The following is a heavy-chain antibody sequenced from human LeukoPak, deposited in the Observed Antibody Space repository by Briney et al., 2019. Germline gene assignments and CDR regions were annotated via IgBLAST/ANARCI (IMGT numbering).Heavy chain of an antibody. CDR2: INHSGRT. D-gene: IGHD5-12*01. CDR3: ARQHSGYPLRKWFDP. J-gene: IGHJ5*02. CDR1: GGSFSGYY. Sequence: SETLSLTCAVYGGSFSGYYWSWIRQPPGKGLEWIGEINHSGRTNYNPSLKSGVTISVDTSKNQFSLKLSSVTAADTALYYCARQHSGYPLRKWFDPWGQGTLVTVSS. V-gene: IGHV4-34*01.